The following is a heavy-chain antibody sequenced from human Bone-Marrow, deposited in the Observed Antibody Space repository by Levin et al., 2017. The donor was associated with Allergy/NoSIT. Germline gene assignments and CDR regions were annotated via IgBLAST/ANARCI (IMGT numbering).Heavy chain of an antibody. CDR1: GFTFDSYS. D-gene: IGHD5-24*01. CDR3: TRASRGGDGYNFREH. J-gene: IGHJ4*02. Sequence: GESLKISCAASGFTFDSYSMHWVRQAPGKGLEWVALISYDGNDLYYADSVKGRFTISRDQSKNTVYLQMNNLRAEDTAVYYCTRASRGGDGYNFREHWGQGTLVTVTS. CDR2: ISYDGNDL. V-gene: IGHV3-30*04.